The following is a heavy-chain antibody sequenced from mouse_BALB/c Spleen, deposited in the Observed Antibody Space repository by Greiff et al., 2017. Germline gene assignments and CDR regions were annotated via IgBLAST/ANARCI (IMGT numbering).Heavy chain of an antibody. CDR2: ISYSGST. V-gene: IGHV3-2*02. CDR1: GYSITSDYA. Sequence: EVKLQESGPGLVKPSQSLSLTCTVTGYSITSDYAWNWIRQFPGNKLEWMGYISYSGSTSYNPSLKSRISITRDTSKNQFFLQLNSVTTEDTATYYCARRNYGYPYYYAMDYWGQGTSVTVSS. D-gene: IGHD2-2*01. CDR3: ARRNYGYPYYYAMDY. J-gene: IGHJ4*01.